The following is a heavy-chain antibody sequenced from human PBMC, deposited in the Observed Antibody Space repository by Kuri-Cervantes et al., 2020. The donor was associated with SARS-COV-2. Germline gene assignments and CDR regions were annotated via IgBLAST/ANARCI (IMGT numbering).Heavy chain of an antibody. J-gene: IGHJ4*02. CDR3: ARVSYSGYVGYFDY. CDR1: GFTVSSNY. CDR2: IYSGGST. V-gene: IGHV3-53*01. D-gene: IGHD5-12*01. Sequence: GESLKISCAASGFTVSSNYMSWVRQAPGKGLEWVSVIYSGGSTYYADSVKGRFTISRENAKNSLYLQMNSLRAGDTAVYYCARVSYSGYVGYFDYWGQGTLVTVSS.